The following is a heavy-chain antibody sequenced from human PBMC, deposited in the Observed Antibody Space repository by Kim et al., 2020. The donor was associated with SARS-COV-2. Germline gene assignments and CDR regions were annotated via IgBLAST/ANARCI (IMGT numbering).Heavy chain of an antibody. Sequence: GGSLRLSCAASGFTFSSYSMNWVRQAPGKGLEWVSYISSSSSTIYYADSVKGRFTISRDNAKNSLYLQMNSLRAEDTAVYYCARDLLGGFGIFDYWGQGTLVTVSS. CDR3: ARDLLGGFGIFDY. V-gene: IGHV3-48*04. CDR1: GFTFSSYS. D-gene: IGHD3-10*01. J-gene: IGHJ4*02. CDR2: ISSSSSTI.